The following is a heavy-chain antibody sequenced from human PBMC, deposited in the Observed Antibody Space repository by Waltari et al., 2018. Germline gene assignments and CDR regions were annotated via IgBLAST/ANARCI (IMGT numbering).Heavy chain of an antibody. CDR1: GFTFSSYG. CDR2: IRYDGSNK. J-gene: IGHJ4*02. CDR3: AKDLYEYSSGWSVWCFDY. Sequence: QVQLVESGGGVVQPGGSLRLSCAASGFTFSSYGMHWVRQAPGKGLEWVAFIRYDGSNKYYADSVKGRLTISRDNSKNTLYLQMNSLRAEDTAVYYCAKDLYEYSSGWSVWCFDYWGQGTLVTVSS. D-gene: IGHD6-19*01. V-gene: IGHV3-30*02.